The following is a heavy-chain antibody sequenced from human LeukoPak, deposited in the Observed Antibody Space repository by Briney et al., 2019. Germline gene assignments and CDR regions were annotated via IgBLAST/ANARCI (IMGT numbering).Heavy chain of an antibody. D-gene: IGHD2-2*01. CDR2: IYTSGST. J-gene: IGHJ3*02. Sequence: SETLSLTCSVSGGAISSYYWSWIRQPAGKGLEWIGRIYTSGSTNYNPSLKSRVTMSVDTSKNQFSLKLSSVTAADTAVYYCARDIVVVPAAILGAFDIWGQGTMVTVSS. V-gene: IGHV4-4*07. CDR1: GGAISSYY. CDR3: ARDIVVVPAAILGAFDI.